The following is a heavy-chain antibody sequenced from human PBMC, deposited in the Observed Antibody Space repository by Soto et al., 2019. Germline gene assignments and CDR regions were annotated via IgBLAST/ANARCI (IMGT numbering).Heavy chain of an antibody. CDR1: GIIFKGFG. CDR2: IRFDGSNI. D-gene: IGHD3-3*01. Sequence: QVQLVESGGGVVQPGRSLRLSCAASGIIFKGFGMHWVRQAPGKGLEWVAVIRFDGSNIYYADSVKGRFTISRDNSRNTLDMQMDSLRAADTAVYYCARDGVGGTVFFGYLDYWCKGALVTVSS. CDR3: ARDGVGGTVFFGYLDY. V-gene: IGHV3-33*01. J-gene: IGHJ4*02.